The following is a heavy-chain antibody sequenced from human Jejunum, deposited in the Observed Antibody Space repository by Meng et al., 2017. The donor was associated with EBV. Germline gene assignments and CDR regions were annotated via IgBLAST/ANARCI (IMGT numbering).Heavy chain of an antibody. Sequence: VQLVGAGGGLVKPGGSLRLSFAVSGFTFSDYYMSWIRQAPGKGLEWLSYISRSGDTIYYADSVKGRFTVSRDNAKNSLYLQMNSLGAEDTAVYYCARDPIRGYSSQGGFDYWGQGTLVTVSS. CDR3: ARDPIRGYSSQGGFDY. CDR2: ISRSGDTI. J-gene: IGHJ4*02. D-gene: IGHD5-12*01. CDR1: GFTFSDYY. V-gene: IGHV3-11*01.